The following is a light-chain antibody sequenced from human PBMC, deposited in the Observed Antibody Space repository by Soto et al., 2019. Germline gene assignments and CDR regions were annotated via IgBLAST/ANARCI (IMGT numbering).Light chain of an antibody. CDR3: CSHTSSNTYV. Sequence: QSALTQPASVSGSPGQSITISCTGTSSDVGGYNYVSWYQQHPGKAPKLMICDVSNRPSGVSNHFSGSKSGNTVSLTISGLQAEDEADYYCCSHTSSNTYVFGTGTKLTVL. CDR2: DVS. J-gene: IGLJ1*01. V-gene: IGLV2-14*01. CDR1: SSDVGGYNY.